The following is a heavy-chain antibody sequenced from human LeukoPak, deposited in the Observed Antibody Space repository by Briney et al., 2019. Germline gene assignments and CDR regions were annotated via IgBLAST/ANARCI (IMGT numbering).Heavy chain of an antibody. CDR1: GFTFDDYG. Sequence: PGGSLRLSCAASGFTFDDYGMSWVRHAPGKGLEWVSGINWNGGSTGYADSVKGRFTISRDNPKNSLYLQMNSLRAEDTALYCCARDLGGTYFPNWFDPWGQGTLVTVSS. CDR2: INWNGGST. J-gene: IGHJ5*02. D-gene: IGHD1-26*01. CDR3: ARDLGGTYFPNWFDP. V-gene: IGHV3-20*04.